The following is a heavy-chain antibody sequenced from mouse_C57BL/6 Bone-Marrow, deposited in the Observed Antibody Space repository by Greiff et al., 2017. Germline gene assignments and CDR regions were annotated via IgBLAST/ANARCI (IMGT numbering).Heavy chain of an antibody. V-gene: IGHV5-2*01. Sequence: DVHLVESGGGLVQPGESLKLSCESNEYEFPSHDMSWVRKTPEKRLALVAAINSDGGSTYYPDTMERRFIISSDNIKKTLYLRMSSLRSEDTALYYCARLSTASDWYFDVWGTGTTVTVSS. CDR2: INSDGGST. CDR1: EYEFPSHD. CDR3: ARLSTASDWYFDV. J-gene: IGHJ1*03. D-gene: IGHD1-2*01.